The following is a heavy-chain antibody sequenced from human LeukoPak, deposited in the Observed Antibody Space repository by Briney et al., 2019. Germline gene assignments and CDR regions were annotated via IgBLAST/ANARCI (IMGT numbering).Heavy chain of an antibody. V-gene: IGHV3-7*01. Sequence: HPGGSLRLSCAASGFTFSSYWMSWVRQAPGKGLEWVANIKQDGSEKYYADSVKGRFTISRDNAKNSLYLQMNSLRAEDTAVYYCARNIESIAAAGRRYFQHWGQGTLVTVSS. D-gene: IGHD6-13*01. J-gene: IGHJ1*01. CDR1: GFTFSSYW. CDR3: ARNIESIAAAGRRYFQH. CDR2: IKQDGSEK.